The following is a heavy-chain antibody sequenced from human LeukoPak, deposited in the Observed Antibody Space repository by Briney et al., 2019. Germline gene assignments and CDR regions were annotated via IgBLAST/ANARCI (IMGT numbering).Heavy chain of an antibody. CDR2: MNPNSGNT. D-gene: IGHD1-7*01. CDR3: ARGARITGTSWFDP. Sequence: ASVTVSCKASGYTFTSYDINWVRHATGQGLEWMGWMNPNSGNTGYAQKFQGRVTMARNTSISTAYMELSSLRSEDTAVYYCARGARITGTSWFDPWGQGTLVTVSS. V-gene: IGHV1-8*01. CDR1: GYTFTSYD. J-gene: IGHJ5*02.